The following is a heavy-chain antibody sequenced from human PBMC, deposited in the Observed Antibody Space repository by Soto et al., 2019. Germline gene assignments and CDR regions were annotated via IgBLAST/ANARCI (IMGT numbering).Heavy chain of an antibody. V-gene: IGHV1-2*04. CDR1: GYTFTGYY. Sequence: ASVKVSCKASGYTFTGYYMHWVRQAPGQGLEWMGWINPNSGGTNYAQKFQGWVTMTRDTSISTAYMELSRLRSDDTAVYYCARLVVFGFLEWLSPPPGMDVWGQGTTVTVSS. CDR2: INPNSGGT. D-gene: IGHD3-3*01. J-gene: IGHJ6*02. CDR3: ARLVVFGFLEWLSPPPGMDV.